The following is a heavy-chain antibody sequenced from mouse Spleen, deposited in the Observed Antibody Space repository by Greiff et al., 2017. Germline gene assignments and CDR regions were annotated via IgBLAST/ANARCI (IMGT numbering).Heavy chain of an antibody. Sequence: EVRLVESGGGLVQTGRSLRLSCATSGFTFSDFYMEWVRQAPGKGLEWIAASRNKANDYTTEYSASVKGRFIVSRDTSQSILYLQMNALRAEDTAIYYCARDALYGNWFAYWGQGTLVTVSA. CDR2: SRNKANDYTT. CDR1: GFTFSDFY. D-gene: IGHD2-1*01. CDR3: ARDALYGNWFAY. V-gene: IGHV7-1*01. J-gene: IGHJ3*01.